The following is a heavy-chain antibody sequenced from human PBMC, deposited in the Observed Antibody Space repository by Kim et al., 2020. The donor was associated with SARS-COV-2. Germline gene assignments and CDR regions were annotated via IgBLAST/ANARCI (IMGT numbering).Heavy chain of an antibody. J-gene: IGHJ1*01. Sequence: LKSRVTRSVDRSKNQFSLKLSSVTAADTAVYYCARGPYCGGDCYLEYFQHWGQGTLVTVSS. CDR3: ARGPYCGGDCYLEYFQH. D-gene: IGHD2-21*01. V-gene: IGHV4-30-2*01.